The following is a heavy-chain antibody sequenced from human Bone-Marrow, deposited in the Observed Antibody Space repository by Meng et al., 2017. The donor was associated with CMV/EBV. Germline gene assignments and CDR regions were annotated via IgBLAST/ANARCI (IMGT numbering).Heavy chain of an antibody. CDR2: ISSSGTSI. J-gene: IGHJ3*02. Sequence: GGSLRLSCAVSGFTFSRYTMVWVRQAPGKGLEWVSSISSSGTSIYYADSVKGRFTISRDNAKNSLYLQMNSLRAEDTAVYYCARDFDESGVEGIDAFDIWGQGTMVTVSS. V-gene: IGHV3-21*04. D-gene: IGHD2-8*01. CDR1: GFTFSRYT. CDR3: ARDFDESGVEGIDAFDI.